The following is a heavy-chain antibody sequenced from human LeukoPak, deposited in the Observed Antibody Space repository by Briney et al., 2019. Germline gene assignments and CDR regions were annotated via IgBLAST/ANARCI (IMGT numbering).Heavy chain of an antibody. CDR1: GDSISTYY. CDR3: ARKALPGNWFDP. J-gene: IGHJ5*02. CDR2: IFTSGST. V-gene: IGHV4-4*07. Sequence: SETLSLTCTVSGDSISTYYWSWIRQPAGKGLEWIGRIFTSGSTNYNPSLKSRVTMSLDASKNQFSLKLSSVTAADTAVYYCARKALPGNWFDPWGQGALVTVSS.